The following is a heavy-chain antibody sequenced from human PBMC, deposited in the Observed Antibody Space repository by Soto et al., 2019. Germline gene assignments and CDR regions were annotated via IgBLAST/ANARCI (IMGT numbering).Heavy chain of an antibody. J-gene: IGHJ4*02. D-gene: IGHD6-19*01. CDR1: GYTFTRYG. CDR2: ISAYSGDT. Sequence: ASVKVSCKASGYTFTRYGISWVRQAPGQGLEWMGWISAYSGDTNYAQKFQGRVTMTTDTSTSTAYMELRSLRSDDTAVYYCARGLSTGAVAGHLDYWGQGTLVTVSS. CDR3: ARGLSTGAVAGHLDY. V-gene: IGHV1-18*01.